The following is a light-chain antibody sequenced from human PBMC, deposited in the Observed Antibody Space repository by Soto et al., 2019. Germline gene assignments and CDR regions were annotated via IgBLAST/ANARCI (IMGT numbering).Light chain of an antibody. Sequence: QSALTQPASVSGSPGQSIAISCTGTSSDVGGYNYVSWYQQHPGKAPKLMIYDVSNRPSGVSDRFSGSKSGNTASLTISGLQAEDEADYYCCSYAGSSTHVFGTGTKLTVL. J-gene: IGLJ1*01. V-gene: IGLV2-14*03. CDR2: DVS. CDR1: SSDVGGYNY. CDR3: CSYAGSSTHV.